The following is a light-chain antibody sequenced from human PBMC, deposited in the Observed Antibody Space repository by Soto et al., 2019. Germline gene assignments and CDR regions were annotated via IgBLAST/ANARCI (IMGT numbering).Light chain of an antibody. V-gene: IGKV1-9*01. CDR3: QQINSSSFT. J-gene: IGKJ4*01. CDR2: TVS. Sequence: DIQLTQSPSFLSASVGDRLTITCRASQDIRSSLAWYQQKPGKAPNLLIYTVSTLQSGVPSRFSGNRSGTESTLTIGSLEPEDFGTYYCQQINSSSFTFGGGTKVEI. CDR1: QDIRSS.